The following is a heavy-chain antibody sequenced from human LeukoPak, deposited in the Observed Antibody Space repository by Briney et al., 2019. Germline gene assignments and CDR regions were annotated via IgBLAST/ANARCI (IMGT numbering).Heavy chain of an antibody. CDR3: ARVSLPPYNWNYEAAYYYYYYMDV. D-gene: IGHD1-7*01. CDR1: GYTFTSYA. Sequence: GASVKVSCKASGYTFTSYAMNWVRQAPGQGLEWMGWINTNTGNPTYAQGFTGRFVFSLDTSVSTAYLQISSLKAEDTAVYYCARVSLPPYNWNYEAAYYYYYYMDVWGKGTTVTVSS. J-gene: IGHJ6*03. V-gene: IGHV7-4-1*02. CDR2: INTNTGNP.